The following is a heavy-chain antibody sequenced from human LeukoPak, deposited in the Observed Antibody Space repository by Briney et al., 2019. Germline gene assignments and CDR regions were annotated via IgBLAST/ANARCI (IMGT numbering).Heavy chain of an antibody. CDR1: CGSNSGGGYY. CDR3: AAMVRGVIISYFDY. CDR2: IYYSGST. D-gene: IGHD3-10*01. Sequence: PSETLSLTCTVSCGSNSGGGYYWSWIRQHPRKGLEWIGYIYYSGSTYYNPSLKSRVTISVDTSKNQFSLKLSSVTAADTAVYYCAAMVRGVIISYFDYWGQGTLVTVSS. J-gene: IGHJ4*02. V-gene: IGHV4-31*03.